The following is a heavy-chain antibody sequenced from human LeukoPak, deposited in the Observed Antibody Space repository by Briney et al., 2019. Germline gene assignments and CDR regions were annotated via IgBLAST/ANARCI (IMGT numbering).Heavy chain of an antibody. CDR2: ISGSDGTT. Sequence: PGGSLRLSCAASGFTFSNYAMSWVRQAPGKGLEWVSGISGSDGTTYYADSVKGRFTISRDNSKNTLYLQMNSLRAEDTAVYYCTAPGSSSWYDDVNFDYWGQGTLVTVSS. CDR3: TAPGSSSWYDDVNFDY. V-gene: IGHV3-23*01. D-gene: IGHD6-13*01. CDR1: GFTFSNYA. J-gene: IGHJ4*02.